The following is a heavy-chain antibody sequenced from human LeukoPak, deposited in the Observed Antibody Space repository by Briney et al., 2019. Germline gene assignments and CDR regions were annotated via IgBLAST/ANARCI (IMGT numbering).Heavy chain of an antibody. CDR3: ARMVGQDWFDP. D-gene: IGHD2-8*01. CDR2: IYYSGST. V-gene: IGHV4-59*01. J-gene: IGHJ5*02. Sequence: SETLSLTCTVSGGSISSYYWSWIRQPPGKGLEWIGYIYYSGSTNYNPSLKSRVTISVDTSNNQFSLKLSSVNAADTAVYYCARMVGQDWFDPWGQGTLVTVSS. CDR1: GGSISSYY.